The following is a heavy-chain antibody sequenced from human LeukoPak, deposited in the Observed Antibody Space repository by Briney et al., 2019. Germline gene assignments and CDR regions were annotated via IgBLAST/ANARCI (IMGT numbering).Heavy chain of an antibody. D-gene: IGHD5-12*01. CDR1: GFTFSSYA. CDR2: ISGSGGST. J-gene: IGHJ4*02. Sequence: GGSLRLSCAASGFTFSSYAMSWVRQAPGKGLEWVSAISGSGGSTYYADSVMGRFTISRDNSKNTLYLQMNSLRAEDTAVYYCAKYSGYDLSDLTFDYWGQGILVTVSS. CDR3: AKYSGYDLSDLTFDY. V-gene: IGHV3-23*01.